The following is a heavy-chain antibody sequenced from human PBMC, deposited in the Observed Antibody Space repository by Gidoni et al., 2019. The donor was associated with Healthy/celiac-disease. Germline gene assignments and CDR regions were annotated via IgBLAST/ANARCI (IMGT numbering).Heavy chain of an antibody. CDR2: IWHDGRKR. CDR1: GFTVSRYG. J-gene: IGHJ4*02. V-gene: IGHV3-33*01. D-gene: IGHD2-21*02. Sequence: QVQLVESGGGVVQPGRSLRLACAASGFTVSRYGMHWVRQAPGKGLEWVAVIWHDGRKRYYADSVKGRFTISRDNYKNTLYLQMNSLGAEDTAVYYCAREPATAIYFDYWGQGTLVTVSS. CDR3: AREPATAIYFDY.